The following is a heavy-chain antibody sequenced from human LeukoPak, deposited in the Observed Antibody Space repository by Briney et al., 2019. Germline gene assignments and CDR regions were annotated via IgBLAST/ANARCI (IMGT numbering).Heavy chain of an antibody. CDR3: ARGFCGDNFDY. J-gene: IGHJ4*02. Sequence: SETLSLTCAVYGGSFSGYYWGWVRQPPGKGLEWIGTIHYSGSTSYNPSLESRVTISVDPSKNQFSLKVTSVTAADTAVYFCARGFCGDNFDYWGQGTLVTVSS. CDR2: IHYSGST. D-gene: IGHD2-21*01. CDR1: GGSFSGYY. V-gene: IGHV4-34*01.